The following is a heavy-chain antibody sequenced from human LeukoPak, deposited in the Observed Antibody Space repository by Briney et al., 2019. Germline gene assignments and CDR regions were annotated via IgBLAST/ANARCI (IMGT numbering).Heavy chain of an antibody. CDR3: ARDHGSTYYYDR. CDR2: ISADGSTT. V-gene: IGHV3-74*01. CDR1: GFTFSSYW. Sequence: GGSLRLSCAASGFTFSSYWMHWVRQAPGKGLVWVSRISADGSTTRYADSVKGRFTVSRDNAKNTLYLQMISLRPEDTAVYYCARDHGSTYYYDRRGQGTLVTVSS. D-gene: IGHD3-22*01. J-gene: IGHJ4*02.